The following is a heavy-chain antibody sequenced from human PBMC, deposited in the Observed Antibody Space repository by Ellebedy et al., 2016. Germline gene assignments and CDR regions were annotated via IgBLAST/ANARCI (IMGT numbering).Heavy chain of an antibody. Sequence: GGSLRLSCAASGFTFNSFAMNWVRQAPGKGLEWVSSISSTGTYIYYADSVKGRFTISRDNSKKSLFLQMNSLTTEDTAVYYCASRALAVAGTDPPRDYYYAMDVWGQGTTVTVSS. CDR2: ISSTGTYI. V-gene: IGHV3-21*01. D-gene: IGHD6-19*01. J-gene: IGHJ6*02. CDR1: GFTFNSFA. CDR3: ASRALAVAGTDPPRDYYYAMDV.